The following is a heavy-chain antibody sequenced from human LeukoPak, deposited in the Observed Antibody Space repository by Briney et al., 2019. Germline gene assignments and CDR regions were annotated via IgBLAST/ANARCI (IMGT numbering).Heavy chain of an antibody. CDR1: GFTFSSYA. CDR2: ISYDGSNK. CDR3: ARGEYILNYDYVWGYPDY. V-gene: IGHV3-30*04. Sequence: PGRSLRLSCAASGFTFSSYAMHWVRQAPGKGLERVAVISYDGSNKYYADSVKGRFTISRDNSKNTLYLQMNSLRAEDTAVYYCARGEYILNYDYVWGYPDYWGQGTLVTVSS. D-gene: IGHD3-16*01. J-gene: IGHJ4*02.